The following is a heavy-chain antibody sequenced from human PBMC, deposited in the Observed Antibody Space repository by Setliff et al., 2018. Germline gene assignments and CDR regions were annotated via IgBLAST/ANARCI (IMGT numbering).Heavy chain of an antibody. CDR2: IGTAGDT. CDR3: AKDSSSSWSFDY. J-gene: IGHJ4*02. Sequence: SLRLSCVISGFTFSSYDMHWVRQATGKGLEWVSAIGTAGDTYDPGSVKGQFTISRDNAKNSLYLQMNSLRAEDTAVYYCAKDSSSSWSFDYWGQGTLVTVSS. D-gene: IGHD6-13*01. CDR1: GFTFSSYD. V-gene: IGHV3-13*01.